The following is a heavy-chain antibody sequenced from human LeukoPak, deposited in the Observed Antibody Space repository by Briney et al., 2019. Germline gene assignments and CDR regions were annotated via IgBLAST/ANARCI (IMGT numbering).Heavy chain of an antibody. CDR3: ATEVVPAANWFDP. J-gene: IGHJ5*02. CDR2: IYSGGST. D-gene: IGHD2-2*01. Sequence: QPGGSLRLSCAASGFTFSSYAMSWVRQAPGKGLEWVSVIYSGGSTYYADSVKGRFTISRDNSKNTLYLQMNSLRAEDTAVYYCATEVVPAANWFDPWGQGTLVTVSS. CDR1: GFTFSSYA. V-gene: IGHV3-23*03.